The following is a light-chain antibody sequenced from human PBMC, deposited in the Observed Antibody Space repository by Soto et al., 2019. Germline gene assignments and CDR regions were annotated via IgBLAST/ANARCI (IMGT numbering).Light chain of an antibody. Sequence: SYELTQPPSVSVAPGQTATITCGGDSIGSKSVHWYQQKPGQAPVVVVYHDSDRPSGIPERFSGSNSGNTASLTISGLQAEDEADYYCISYTLSRSYVFGTGTKVTVL. CDR1: SIGSKS. V-gene: IGLV3-21*02. CDR3: ISYTLSRSYV. CDR2: HDS. J-gene: IGLJ1*01.